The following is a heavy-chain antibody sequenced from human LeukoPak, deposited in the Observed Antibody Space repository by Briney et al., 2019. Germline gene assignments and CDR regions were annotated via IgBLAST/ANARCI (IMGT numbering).Heavy chain of an antibody. Sequence: ASVKVSCKASGYTFTGYYMHWVRQAPGQGLEWMGWINPNSGGTNYAQKLQGRVTMTTDTSTSTAYMELRSLRSDDTAVYYCARDGYDIVVVPAASGLDYWGQGTLVTVSS. CDR3: ARDGYDIVVVPAASGLDY. CDR2: INPNSGGT. V-gene: IGHV1-2*02. J-gene: IGHJ4*02. D-gene: IGHD2-2*01. CDR1: GYTFTGYY.